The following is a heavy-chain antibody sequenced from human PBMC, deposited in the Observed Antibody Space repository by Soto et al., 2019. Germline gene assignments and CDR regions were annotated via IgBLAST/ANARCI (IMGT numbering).Heavy chain of an antibody. CDR3: ARGTSVEYYDSSGFWDY. CDR1: GYTFTGYY. J-gene: IGHJ4*02. D-gene: IGHD3-22*01. V-gene: IGHV1-2*04. Sequence: EASVKVSCKASGYTFTGYYIHWVRQAPGQGLEWMGWINPNSGGTEYTQKFQGWVTMIRDTSISTVYMELTRLKSGDTAVYYCARGTSVEYYDSSGFWDYWGQGTLVTVSS. CDR2: INPNSGGT.